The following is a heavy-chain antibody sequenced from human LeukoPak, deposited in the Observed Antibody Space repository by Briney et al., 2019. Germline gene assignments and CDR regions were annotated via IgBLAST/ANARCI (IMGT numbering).Heavy chain of an antibody. J-gene: IGHJ5*02. Sequence: SETLSLTCAVSGYSISSNYYWGWIRQSPEKGLEWIGSIHHSGATYYNPSLKSRVTISLDTSKNQFYLKLNSVTAADTAVYYCAWKYYYDTSGYFYVASWGQGTLVTVSS. CDR2: IHHSGAT. D-gene: IGHD3-22*01. CDR3: AWKYYYDTSGYFYVAS. CDR1: GYSISSNYY. V-gene: IGHV4-38-2*01.